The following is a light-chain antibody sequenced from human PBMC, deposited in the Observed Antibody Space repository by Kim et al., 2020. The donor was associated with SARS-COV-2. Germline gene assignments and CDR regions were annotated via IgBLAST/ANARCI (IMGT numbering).Light chain of an antibody. CDR3: HHRSDWPLT. CDR1: QSVTTY. Sequence: EIVLTQSPATLSLSPGERATLSCRASQSVTTYLAWYQQRPGQAPRLLIYDASNRASGIPARFSDSGYGTDFTLTINSLEPEDFTVYYCHHRSDWPLTFGGGTKVDIK. CDR2: DAS. J-gene: IGKJ4*01. V-gene: IGKV3-11*01.